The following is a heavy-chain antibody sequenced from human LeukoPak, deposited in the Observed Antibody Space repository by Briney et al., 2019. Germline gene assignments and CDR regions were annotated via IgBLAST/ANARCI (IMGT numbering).Heavy chain of an antibody. CDR2: IKTKSEGGTT. CDR1: GFTFSNTW. CDR3: AADLDAYNTLDS. V-gene: IGHV3-15*01. J-gene: IGHJ4*02. Sequence: PGGSLRLSCVGSGFTFSNTWMNRVRRAPGKGLEWVGRIKTKSEGGTTHYAAHVKGRFTISRDDSKKTIFLQMNSLKIEDTAIYFCAADLDAYNTLDSWGQGALVTVSS. D-gene: IGHD5-24*01.